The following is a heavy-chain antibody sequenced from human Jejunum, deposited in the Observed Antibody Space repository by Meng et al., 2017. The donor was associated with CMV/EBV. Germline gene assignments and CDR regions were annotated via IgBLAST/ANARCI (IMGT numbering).Heavy chain of an antibody. J-gene: IGHJ4*02. Sequence: FSLPSSPVGVGWIRQPTGKALEWLAFIYWDNDKRYNPSLKNRLTITKDAPKNQVVLTMTNMDPADTATYHCVHRKDYSGNWNGGSADFWGPGALVTVSS. V-gene: IGHV2-5*02. CDR3: VHRKDYSGNWNGGSADF. D-gene: IGHD1-1*01. CDR1: FSLPSSPVG. CDR2: IYWDNDK.